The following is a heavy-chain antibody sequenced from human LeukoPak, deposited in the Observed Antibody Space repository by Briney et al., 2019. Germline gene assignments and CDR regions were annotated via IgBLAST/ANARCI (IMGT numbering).Heavy chain of an antibody. D-gene: IGHD5-24*01. J-gene: IGHJ4*02. V-gene: IGHV1-69*05. CDR1: GGTFSSYA. CDR2: IIPIFGTA. CDR3: ARGEMATMGGFDY. Sequence: EASVKVSCKASGGTFSSYAISWVRQAPGQGLEWMGGIIPIFGTANYAQKFQGRVTITTDESTSTAYMELSSLRSEDTAVYYCARGEMATMGGFDYWGQGTLVTVSS.